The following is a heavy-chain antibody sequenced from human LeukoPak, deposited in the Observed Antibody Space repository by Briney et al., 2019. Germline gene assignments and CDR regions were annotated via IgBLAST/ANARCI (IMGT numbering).Heavy chain of an antibody. D-gene: IGHD3-22*01. Sequence: PSETLSLTCTVSGGSVSSGSYYWSWIRQPPGKGLEWIGYIYYSGSTNYNPSLKSRVTISVDTSKNQFSLKLSSVTAADTAVYYCARAPNPYYYDSSGYPYYFDYWGQGTLVTVSS. CDR2: IYYSGST. CDR1: GGSVSSGSYY. V-gene: IGHV4-61*01. CDR3: ARAPNPYYYDSSGYPYYFDY. J-gene: IGHJ4*02.